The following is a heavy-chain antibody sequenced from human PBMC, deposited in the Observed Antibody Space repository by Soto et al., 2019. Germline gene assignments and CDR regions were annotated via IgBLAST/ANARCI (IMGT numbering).Heavy chain of an antibody. CDR3: AKDPDYYDSSGYDY. Sequence: GGSLRLSCAASGFTFSSYAMSWVRQAPGKGLEWVSAISGSGGSTYYADSVKGRFTISRDNSKNTLYLQMNSLRAEDTAVYYCAKDPDYYDSSGYDYWGQGTLVTVSS. V-gene: IGHV3-23*01. J-gene: IGHJ4*02. CDR2: ISGSGGST. CDR1: GFTFSSYA. D-gene: IGHD3-22*01.